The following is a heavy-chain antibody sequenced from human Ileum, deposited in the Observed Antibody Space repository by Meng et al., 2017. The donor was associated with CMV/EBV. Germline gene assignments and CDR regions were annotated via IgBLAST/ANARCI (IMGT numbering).Heavy chain of an antibody. Sequence: GESLKISCAASGFAFSSHWMSWVRQAPGKGLEWVANIKEDGSEKYYVDSVKGRFTISRDNAKNSLYLQMNSLRGEDTAVYYCARDGGGVVPAAIRPFTIETSSYYYYGMDVWGQGTTVTVSS. J-gene: IGHJ6*02. CDR1: GFAFSSHW. CDR3: ARDGGGVVPAAIRPFTIETSSYYYYGMDV. D-gene: IGHD2-2*01. CDR2: IKEDGSEK. V-gene: IGHV3-7*01.